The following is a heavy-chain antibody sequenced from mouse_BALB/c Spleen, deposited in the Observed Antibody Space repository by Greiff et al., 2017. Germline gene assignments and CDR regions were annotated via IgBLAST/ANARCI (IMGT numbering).Heavy chain of an antibody. CDR3: AKYGNVAY. V-gene: IGHV1S81*02. J-gene: IGHJ3*01. CDR2: INPSNGRT. D-gene: IGHD2-10*02. CDR1: GYTFTSYW. Sequence: VKQSCKASGYTFTSYWMHWVKQRPGQGLEWIGEINPSNGRTNYNEKLKSKATLTVDKSSSTAYMQLSSLTSEDSAVYYCAKYGNVAYWGQGTLVTVSA.